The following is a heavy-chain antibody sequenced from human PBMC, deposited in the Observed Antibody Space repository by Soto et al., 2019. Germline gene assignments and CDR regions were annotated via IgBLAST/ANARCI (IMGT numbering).Heavy chain of an antibody. CDR1: GDSISSSY. J-gene: IGHJ3*01. V-gene: IGHV4-59*01. CDR2: IYYSGST. D-gene: IGHD3-3*01. CDR3: ARLYPFYDFSTGSQMFAFDV. Sequence: QVHLQESGRGLVKPSETLSLTCTVSGDSISSSYWSWIRQSPGKGLEWIGYIYYSGSTNYNPSLKSRVTISINTSKKQFSLKLTSVTAADTAVFYCARLYPFYDFSTGSQMFAFDVWAQGTVVTVSS.